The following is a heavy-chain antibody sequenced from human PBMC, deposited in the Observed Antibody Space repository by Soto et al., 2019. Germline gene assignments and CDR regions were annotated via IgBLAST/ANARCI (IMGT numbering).Heavy chain of an antibody. CDR1: GLVFKTYW. CDR3: ATPGSYSGGT. V-gene: IGHV3-7*03. D-gene: IGHD3-10*01. J-gene: IGHJ5*02. Sequence: VQLVESGGALVQPGGSLRLSCAASGLVFKTYWVEWVRQAPGKGLEWVASIDQDGSATYYADSVKGRFTISRDNAADSAHLHMNSLRVGDTAIYYCATPGSYSGGTWAQGTLVTVTS. CDR2: IDQDGSAT.